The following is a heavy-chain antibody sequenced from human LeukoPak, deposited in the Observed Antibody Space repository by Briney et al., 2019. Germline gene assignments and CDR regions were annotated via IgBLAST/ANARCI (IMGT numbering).Heavy chain of an antibody. J-gene: IGHJ4*02. Sequence: GGSLRLSCAASGFTFSSYGMHWVRQAPGKGLEWVAVIWYDGSNKYYADSVKGRFTISRDNSKNTLYLQMNSLRAEDTAVYYCAAILTGHANYYWGQGTLVTVSS. V-gene: IGHV3-33*01. D-gene: IGHD3-9*01. CDR2: IWYDGSNK. CDR1: GFTFSSYG. CDR3: AAILTGHANYY.